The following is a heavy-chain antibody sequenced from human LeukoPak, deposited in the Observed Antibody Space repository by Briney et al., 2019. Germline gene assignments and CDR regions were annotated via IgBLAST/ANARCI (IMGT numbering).Heavy chain of an antibody. D-gene: IGHD3-22*01. V-gene: IGHV4-31*03. J-gene: IGHJ4*02. CDR2: IYYSGST. CDR1: XXXXSSXSYY. CDR3: ARDYYDSSGLDY. Sequence: TXXLTCTVSXXXXSSXSYYXGXIXQPPGXXLXWIGYIYYSGSTYYNPSLKSRVTISVDTSKNQFSLKLSSVTAADTAVYYCARDYYDSSGLDYWGQGTLVTVSS.